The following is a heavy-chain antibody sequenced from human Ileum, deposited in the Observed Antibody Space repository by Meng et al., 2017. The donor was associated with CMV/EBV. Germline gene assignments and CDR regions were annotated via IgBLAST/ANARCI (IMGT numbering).Heavy chain of an antibody. D-gene: IGHD2-21*02. V-gene: IGHV4-34*01. J-gene: IGHJ4*02. CDR1: GEPFRHSY. Sequence: QGTLQHGWPGRLKPPGHLTIPRAVYGEPFRHSYWTWIRQPPGKGLEWIGEIYRDGTTNYDPSLKSRVSISEDTSKNQFSLKLTSVTAADTAVYYCARSTKADCWEVLTYWGQGTLVTVSS. CDR3: ARSTKADCWEVLTY. CDR2: IYRDGTT.